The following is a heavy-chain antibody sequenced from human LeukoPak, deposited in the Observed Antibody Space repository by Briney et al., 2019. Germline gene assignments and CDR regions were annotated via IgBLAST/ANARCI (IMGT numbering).Heavy chain of an antibody. Sequence: KTSETLSLTCTVSGGSISSGGYYWSWIRQPPGKGLEWIGYIYYSGSTNYNPSLKSRVTISVDTSKNQFSLKLSSVTAADTAVYYCASSAGGLLWNNYYYYGMDVWAKGPRSPSP. CDR3: ASSAGGLLWNNYYYYGMDV. D-gene: IGHD1/OR15-1a*01. CDR1: GGSISSGGYY. CDR2: IYYSGST. V-gene: IGHV4-61*08. J-gene: IGHJ6*02.